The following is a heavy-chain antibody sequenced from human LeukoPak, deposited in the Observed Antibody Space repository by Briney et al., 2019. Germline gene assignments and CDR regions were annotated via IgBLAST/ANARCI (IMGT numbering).Heavy chain of an antibody. V-gene: IGHV5-10-1*01. CDR3: ASPIYGDYPRLDAFDI. Sequence: RGASLKISCKGSGSSFTSYWISWVRQLPGKGLEWMGRIDPSDSYTNYSPSFQGHVTISADKSISTAYLQWSSLKASDTAIYYCASPIYGDYPRLDAFDIWGQGTMVTVSS. D-gene: IGHD4-17*01. CDR2: IDPSDSYT. J-gene: IGHJ3*02. CDR1: GSSFTSYW.